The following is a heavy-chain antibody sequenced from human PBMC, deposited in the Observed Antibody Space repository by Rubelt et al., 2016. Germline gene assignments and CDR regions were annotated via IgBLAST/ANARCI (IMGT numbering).Heavy chain of an antibody. CDR2: ISAYNGNT. V-gene: IGHV1-18*01. Sequence: QVQLVQSGAEVKKPGASVKVPCKASGYTSTSYGISWVRQAPGQGLEWMGWISAYNGNTNYAQKLQGRVTMTTDTSTSTAYSELRSLRSDDTAVYYCARDPTTRFTSTGWFDPWGQGTLVTVSS. CDR3: ARDPTTRFTSTGWFDP. D-gene: IGHD5-12*01. CDR1: GYTSTSYG. J-gene: IGHJ5*02.